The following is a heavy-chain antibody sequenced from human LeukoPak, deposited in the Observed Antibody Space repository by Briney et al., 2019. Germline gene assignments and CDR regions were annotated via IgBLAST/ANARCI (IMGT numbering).Heavy chain of an antibody. V-gene: IGHV1-2*02. CDR1: GYTFTGHY. Sequence: ASVKVSCKASGYTFTGHYMHWVRQAPGQGLEWMGLINANSGGTNYVQKFKGRVTMTRDTSISTAYMELSRLRSDDTAVYYCARERRRIVWGPLGYWGQGTLVTVSS. D-gene: IGHD7-27*01. CDR2: INANSGGT. J-gene: IGHJ4*02. CDR3: ARERRRIVWGPLGY.